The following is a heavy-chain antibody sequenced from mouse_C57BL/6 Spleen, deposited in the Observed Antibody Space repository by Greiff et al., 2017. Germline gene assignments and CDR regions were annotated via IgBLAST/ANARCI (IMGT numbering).Heavy chain of an antibody. J-gene: IGHJ2*01. CDR3: SKKGYDYGSSPFDY. V-gene: IGHV1-55*01. Sequence: QVQLQQPGAELVKPGASVKMSCKASGYTFTSYWITWVKQRPGQGLEWIGDIYPGSGSTNYNEKFKSKATLTVDTSSSTAYMQLSSLTSEDSAVYYCSKKGYDYGSSPFDYWGQGTTLTVSS. D-gene: IGHD1-1*01. CDR2: IYPGSGST. CDR1: GYTFTSYW.